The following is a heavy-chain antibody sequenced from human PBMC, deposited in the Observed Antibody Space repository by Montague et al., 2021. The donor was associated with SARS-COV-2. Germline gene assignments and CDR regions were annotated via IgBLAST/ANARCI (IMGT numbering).Heavy chain of an antibody. Sequence: SETLSLTCTVSGASIKSNMFYWGWIRQSPGRGLEWIGSMFYTGSTDYSPSLKSRVTMSVDSAKNQLSLKVTSVTAADTGVYYCARQRAHSSYGVSGYSVEHWGQGILVSVS. D-gene: IGHD5-12*01. CDR3: ARQRAHSSYGVSGYSVEH. V-gene: IGHV4-39*01. J-gene: IGHJ4*02. CDR2: MFYTGST. CDR1: GASIKSNMFY.